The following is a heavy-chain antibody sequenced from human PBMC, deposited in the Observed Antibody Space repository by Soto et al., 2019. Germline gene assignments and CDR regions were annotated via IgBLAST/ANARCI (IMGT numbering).Heavy chain of an antibody. D-gene: IGHD3-10*01. J-gene: IGHJ3*02. V-gene: IGHV1-69*13. Sequence: GASVKVSCKASGGTFSSYAISWVRQAPGQGLEWMGGIIPIFGTTNYAEKFRGRVSITADESTSTAYVELSSLRSEDTAVYYCAGSFKYGSGTFDVFDIWGQGTMVTVSS. CDR3: AGSFKYGSGTFDVFDI. CDR2: IIPIFGTT. CDR1: GGTFSSYA.